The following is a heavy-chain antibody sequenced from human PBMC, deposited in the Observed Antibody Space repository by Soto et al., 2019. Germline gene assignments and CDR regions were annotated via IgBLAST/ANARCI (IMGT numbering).Heavy chain of an antibody. J-gene: IGHJ4*02. CDR3: AGGRPYSGRDVNDY. V-gene: IGHV3-74*01. Sequence: EVQLVESGGGLVQPGGSLRLSCAAAGFTFSSYWMQWVRQAPGKGLVWVSRIYSDGSSTSYAGSVKGRCTISRENAKKKPDLRVDGLGAEGTAVYYCAGGRPYSGRDVNDYWGQGTLVNVSS. CDR1: GFTFSSYW. D-gene: IGHD1-26*01. CDR2: IYSDGSST.